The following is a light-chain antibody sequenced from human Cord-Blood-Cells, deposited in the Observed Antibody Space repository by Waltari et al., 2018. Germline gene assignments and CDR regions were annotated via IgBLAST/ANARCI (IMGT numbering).Light chain of an antibody. CDR1: QSVLYSSNNKNY. CDR3: QQYYSTPLT. CDR2: WAS. V-gene: IGKV4-1*01. J-gene: IGKJ4*01. Sequence: DIVMTQSPDSLAVSLGERATINCKSSQSVLYSSNNKNYLAWYQQEPGQPPKLLIYWASTRESGVPDRFSGSGSGTDFTLTISSLQAEDVAGYYCQQYYSTPLTFGGGTKVEIK.